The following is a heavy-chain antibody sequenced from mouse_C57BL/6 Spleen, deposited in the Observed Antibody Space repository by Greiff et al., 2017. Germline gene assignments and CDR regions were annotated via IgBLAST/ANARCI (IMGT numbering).Heavy chain of an antibody. V-gene: IGHV1-39*01. CDR2: INPNYGTT. J-gene: IGHJ3*01. CDR1: GYSFTDYN. Sequence: EVKLMESGPELVKPGASVKISCKASGYSFTDYNMNWVKQSNGKSLEWIGVINPNYGTTSYNQKFKGKATLTVDQSSSTAYMQLNSLTSEDSAVYYCASQDYDGGWFAYWGQGTLVTVSA. D-gene: IGHD2-4*01. CDR3: ASQDYDGGWFAY.